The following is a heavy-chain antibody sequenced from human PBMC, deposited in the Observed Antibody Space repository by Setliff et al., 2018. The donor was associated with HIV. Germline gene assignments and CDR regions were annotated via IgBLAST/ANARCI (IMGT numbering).Heavy chain of an antibody. D-gene: IGHD1-26*01. J-gene: IGHJ4*02. CDR2: IYSSGST. CDR3: ARDVGGLQMATNFDY. V-gene: IGHV4-4*07. Sequence: PSETLSLTCTVSGGSISNYYWAWIRQPAGKGLEWIGRIYSSGSTDYNPSLRGRVTMSVDTSNNQFSLRLTSVTAADTAFYYCARDVGGLQMATNFDYWGQGTLVTVSS. CDR1: GGSISNYY.